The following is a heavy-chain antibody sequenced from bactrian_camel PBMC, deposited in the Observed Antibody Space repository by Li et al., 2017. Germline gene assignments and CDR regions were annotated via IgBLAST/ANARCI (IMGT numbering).Heavy chain of an antibody. CDR3: AAVGGHLTATQALGIRTRPPYEYLN. Sequence: HVQLVESGGGSVQAGGSLRLSCAASGYTYSSYCMGWFRQAPGKEREGVAVIDSDGLAKYADSVKGRFTISQDNAKNTLYLQMDSLDPEDTAMYYCAAVGGHLTATQALGIRTRPPYEYLNWGQGTQVTVS. CDR1: GYTYSSYC. D-gene: IGHD3*01. J-gene: IGHJ4*01. V-gene: IGHV3S55*01. CDR2: IDSDGLA.